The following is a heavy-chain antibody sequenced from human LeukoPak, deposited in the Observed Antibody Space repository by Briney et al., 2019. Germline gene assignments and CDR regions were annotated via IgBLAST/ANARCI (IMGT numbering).Heavy chain of an antibody. CDR1: GDSVSTNIAA. Sequence: SQTLSLTCAISGDSVSTNIAAWNWIRQSPSRGPEWLGRTYYRSRWYNDYAVSVKSRLTINPDTSKNQFSLQLNSVTPEDTAVYYCARGTLDSNYEFDYWGQGTLVTVSS. CDR2: TYYRSRWYN. CDR3: ARGTLDSNYEFDY. D-gene: IGHD4-11*01. V-gene: IGHV6-1*01. J-gene: IGHJ4*02.